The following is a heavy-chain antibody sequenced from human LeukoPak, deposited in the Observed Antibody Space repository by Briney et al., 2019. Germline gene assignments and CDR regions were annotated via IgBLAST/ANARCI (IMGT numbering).Heavy chain of an antibody. CDR2: INWNGGST. CDR1: EFTFDDYG. Sequence: PGGSLRLSCAASEFTFDDYGMSWVRQAPGKGLEWVSGINWNGGSTGYADSVKGRFTISRDNAKNSLYLQMNSLRAEDTALYYCARDMRGWYGYYFDYWGQGTLVTVSS. CDR3: ARDMRGWYGYYFDY. D-gene: IGHD6-19*01. J-gene: IGHJ4*02. V-gene: IGHV3-20*04.